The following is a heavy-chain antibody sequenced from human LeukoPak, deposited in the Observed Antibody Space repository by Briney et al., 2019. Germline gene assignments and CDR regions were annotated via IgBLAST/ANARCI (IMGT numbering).Heavy chain of an antibody. V-gene: IGHV3-30-3*01. CDR2: ISYDGSNK. J-gene: IGHJ4*02. Sequence: GRSLRLSCAASGFTFSSYAMHWVSQAPGKGLEWVAVISYDGSNKYYADSVKGRFTISRDNSKNTLYLQMNSLRAEDTAVYYCARVVEWFFDYWGQGTLVTVSS. CDR1: GFTFSSYA. D-gene: IGHD3-3*01. CDR3: ARVVEWFFDY.